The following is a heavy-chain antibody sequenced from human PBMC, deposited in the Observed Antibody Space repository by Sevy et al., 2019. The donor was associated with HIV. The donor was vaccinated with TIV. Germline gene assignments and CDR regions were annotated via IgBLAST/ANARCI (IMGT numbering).Heavy chain of an antibody. CDR3: AKHYIHDIADGWYFDL. CDR2: ISGGGGGT. D-gene: IGHD6-13*01. V-gene: IGHV3-23*01. J-gene: IGHJ2*01. Sequence: GGSLRLSCAASGFTFNNYAMSWVRQAPGKGLEGKGLEWVSTISGGGGGTDYADSVRGRFTISRDNSKNTLYLQVNSLRVEDTAVYYCAKHYIHDIADGWYFDLWGRCTLVTVSS. CDR1: GFTFNNYA.